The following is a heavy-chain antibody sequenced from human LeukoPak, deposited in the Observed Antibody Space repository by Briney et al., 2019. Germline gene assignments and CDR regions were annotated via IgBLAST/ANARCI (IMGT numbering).Heavy chain of an antibody. CDR3: ARGSSEDAFDI. Sequence: PETLSLTCAVYGGSFSGYYWSWIRQPPGKGLEWIGEINHSGSTNYNPSLKSRVTISVDTSKNQFSLKLSSVTAADTAVYYCARGSSEDAFDIWGQGTMVTVSS. CDR1: GGSFSGYY. CDR2: INHSGST. J-gene: IGHJ3*02. V-gene: IGHV4-34*01. D-gene: IGHD2-15*01.